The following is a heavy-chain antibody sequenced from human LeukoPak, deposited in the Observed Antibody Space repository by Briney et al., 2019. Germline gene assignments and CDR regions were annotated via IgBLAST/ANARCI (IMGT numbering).Heavy chain of an antibody. CDR2: INTDGTAT. CDR3: VRDSNLSFDY. D-gene: IGHD1-14*01. J-gene: IGHJ4*02. CDR1: GLTLSSYW. Sequence: GGSLRLSCAASGLTLSSYWMHWVRQAPGKGLVWVSYINTDGTATTYADSVKGRFTIFRDNAKNTLYLQMNSLRAEDTAVYYCVRDSNLSFDYWGQGALVTVSS. V-gene: IGHV3-74*01.